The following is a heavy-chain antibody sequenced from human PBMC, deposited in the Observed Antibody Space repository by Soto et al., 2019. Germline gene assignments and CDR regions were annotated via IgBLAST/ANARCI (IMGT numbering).Heavy chain of an antibody. D-gene: IGHD3-10*02. CDR3: ASMIGDPVLSFDS. Sequence: QVQLQESGPGLVKPSETLSLTCTGSGGSISSYYWSWIRQPPGKGLEWIGFIFYSGSTSYNPSLKSRVTISIDTSEYQFSLKLNSVTAADTAVHYCASMIGDPVLSFDSWGQGTLVAVSS. CDR2: IFYSGST. CDR1: GGSISSYY. J-gene: IGHJ5*01. V-gene: IGHV4-59*01.